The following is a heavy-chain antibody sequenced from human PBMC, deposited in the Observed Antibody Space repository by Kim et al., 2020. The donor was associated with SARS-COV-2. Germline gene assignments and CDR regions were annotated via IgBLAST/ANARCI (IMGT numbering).Heavy chain of an antibody. D-gene: IGHD2-2*01. V-gene: IGHV3-23*01. CDR3: AKDLSVVVPAASNV. CDR2: ISGSGGST. J-gene: IGHJ4*02. CDR1: GFTFSSYA. Sequence: GGSLRLSCAAPGFTFSSYAMSWVRQAPGKGLEWVSAISGSGGSTYYADSVKGRFTISRDNSKNTLYLQMNSLRAEDTAVYYCAKDLSVVVPAASNVWGQGTLVTVSS.